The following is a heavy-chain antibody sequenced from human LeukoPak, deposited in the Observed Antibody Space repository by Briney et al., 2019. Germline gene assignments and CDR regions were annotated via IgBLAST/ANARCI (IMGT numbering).Heavy chain of an antibody. CDR3: ARQKYSSTDNWFDP. CDR2: IHYSGST. CDR1: GGSISSGGYY. Sequence: PSQTLSLTCTVSGGSISSGGYYWSWIRQHPGKGLEWIGHIHYSGSTYYNPSLKSRVTISVDTSKNQFSLKLSSVTAADTAVYYCARQKYSSTDNWFDPWGQGTLVTVSS. J-gene: IGHJ5*02. D-gene: IGHD6-13*01. V-gene: IGHV4-31*03.